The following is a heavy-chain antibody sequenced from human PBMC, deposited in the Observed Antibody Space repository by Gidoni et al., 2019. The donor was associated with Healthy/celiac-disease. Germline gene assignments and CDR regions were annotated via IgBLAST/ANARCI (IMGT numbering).Heavy chain of an antibody. V-gene: IGHV3-43*01. CDR3: AKGDSSGYLAPFDY. CDR2: ISWDGGST. Sequence: EVQLVESGGVVVQPGGSLRLSCAASGFTFADYTMHWVRQAPGKGLEWVSLISWDGGSTYYADSVKGRFTISRDNSKNSLYLQMNSLRTEDTALYYCAKGDSSGYLAPFDYWGQGTLVTVSS. J-gene: IGHJ4*02. CDR1: GFTFADYT. D-gene: IGHD3-22*01.